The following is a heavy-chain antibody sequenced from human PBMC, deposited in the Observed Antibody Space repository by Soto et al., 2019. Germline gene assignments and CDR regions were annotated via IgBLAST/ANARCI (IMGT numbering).Heavy chain of an antibody. J-gene: IGHJ5*02. Sequence: EVQLVESGGGLVQPGGSLRLSCAASGFTFSSYWMSWVRQAPGKGLEWVANIKQDGSEKYYVDSVKGRFTISRDNAKNSLYLQMNSPRAEDTAVYYCARVVGSGYYPRWFDPWGQGTLVTVSS. CDR2: IKQDGSEK. D-gene: IGHD3-22*01. CDR3: ARVVGSGYYPRWFDP. V-gene: IGHV3-7*03. CDR1: GFTFSSYW.